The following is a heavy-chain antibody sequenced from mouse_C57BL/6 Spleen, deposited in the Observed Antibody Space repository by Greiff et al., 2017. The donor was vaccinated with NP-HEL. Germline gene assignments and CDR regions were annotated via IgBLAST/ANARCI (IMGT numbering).Heavy chain of an antibody. Sequence: QVQLQQSGAELVRPGTSVKVSCKASGYAFTNYLIEWVKQRPGQGLEWIGVINPGSGGTNYNEKFKGKATLTADKSSSTAYMQLSSLTSEDSAVYFCARWGDFYYAMDYWGQGTSVTVSS. V-gene: IGHV1-54*01. CDR2: INPGSGGT. CDR1: GYAFTNYL. J-gene: IGHJ4*01. CDR3: ARWGDFYYAMDY.